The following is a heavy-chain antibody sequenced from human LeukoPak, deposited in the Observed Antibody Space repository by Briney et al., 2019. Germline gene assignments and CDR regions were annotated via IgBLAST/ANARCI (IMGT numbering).Heavy chain of an antibody. CDR3: ARDLPRPPYYDYVWGSYRYTGRWFDP. Sequence: GGSLRLSPAPSLFTSCDYYMSCVPDAPGRGVWSGSYIISRVGIIYSADSEKGRFTITRDNPKNSLYLQMNSLRPEDTPVYYCARDLPRPPYYDYVWGSYRYTGRWFDPWGQGTLVTVSS. J-gene: IGHJ5*02. D-gene: IGHD3-16*02. CDR2: IISRVGII. V-gene: IGHV3-11*01. CDR1: LFTSCDYY.